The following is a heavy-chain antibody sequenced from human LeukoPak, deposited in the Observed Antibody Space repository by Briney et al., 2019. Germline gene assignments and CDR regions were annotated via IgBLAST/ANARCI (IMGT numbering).Heavy chain of an antibody. D-gene: IGHD2-2*01. CDR1: GYTFTSYD. CDR2: MNPNSSNT. J-gene: IGHJ5*02. CDR3: ARGVNRRYCSSTSCVTTPNWFDP. V-gene: IGHV1-8*03. Sequence: ASVNVSCKASGYTFTSYDINWVRQATGQGLEWMGWMNPNSSNTGYAQKFQGRVTITRNTSISTAYMELSSLRSEDTAVYYCARGVNRRYCSSTSCVTTPNWFDPWGQGTLVTVSS.